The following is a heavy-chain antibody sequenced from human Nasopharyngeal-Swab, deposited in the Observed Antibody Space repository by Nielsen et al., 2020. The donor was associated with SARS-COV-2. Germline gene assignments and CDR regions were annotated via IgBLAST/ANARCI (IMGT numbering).Heavy chain of an antibody. D-gene: IGHD3-3*01. CDR2: IYYSGST. Sequence: SEILSLTRIASGGSISSHYWSWIRQLPGKGLEWIGYIYYSGSTNYNPSLKSPVTISVDTSKNQFSLKLSSVTAADTAVYYCARGDLVWLWGAFDIWGQGTMVTVSS. J-gene: IGHJ3*02. CDR3: ARGDLVWLWGAFDI. CDR1: GGSISSHY. V-gene: IGHV4-59*11.